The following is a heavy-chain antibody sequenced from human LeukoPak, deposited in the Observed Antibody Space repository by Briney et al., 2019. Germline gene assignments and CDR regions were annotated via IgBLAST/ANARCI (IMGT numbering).Heavy chain of an antibody. J-gene: IGHJ5*02. D-gene: IGHD3-22*01. CDR3: ATPFSDSSGYYCGGNPHEPT. Sequence: ASVTVSCKVSGYTLTELSMHWVRQAPGKGLEWMGGFDPEDGETIYAQKFQGRVTMTEDTSTDTAYMELSSLRSEDTAVYYCATPFSDSSGYYCGGNPHEPTWGQGTLVTVSS. CDR2: FDPEDGET. V-gene: IGHV1-24*01. CDR1: GYTLTELS.